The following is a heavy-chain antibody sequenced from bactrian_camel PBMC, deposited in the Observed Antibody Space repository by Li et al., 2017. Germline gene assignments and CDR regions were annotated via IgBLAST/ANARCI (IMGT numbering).Heavy chain of an antibody. J-gene: IGHJ4*01. Sequence: QLVESGGGSVKEGGSLRVSCVASGFNFVTERYCMAWFRQAPGKEREGVAGINAVDRTIYADSVKGRFTISKDDHKNTLFLQMDTLKPEDAAMYYCAVEDGTYCVGGIRKGYMYNYWGQGTQVT. V-gene: IGHV3S55*01. CDR3: AVEDGTYCVGGIRKGYMYNY. D-gene: IGHD2*01. CDR1: GFNFVTERYC. CDR2: INAVDRT.